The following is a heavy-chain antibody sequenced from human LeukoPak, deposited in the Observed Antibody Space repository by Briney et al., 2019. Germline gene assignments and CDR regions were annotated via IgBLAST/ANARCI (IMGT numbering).Heavy chain of an antibody. CDR3: ARVGLLVRGRDSLPRFYFDL. CDR2: LYPGGGT. J-gene: IGHJ4*02. Sequence: PGGSLTLSCAASGFTFDCCGMHWVRQAPGKGLEWVSVLYPGGGTYYKDSVKGRFTISGDNSDGKLYLQMNSLSAEDTAVYFCARVGLLVRGRDSLPRFYFDLWGQGTLVTVSS. V-gene: IGHV3-66*01. CDR1: GFTFDCCG. D-gene: IGHD3-10*01.